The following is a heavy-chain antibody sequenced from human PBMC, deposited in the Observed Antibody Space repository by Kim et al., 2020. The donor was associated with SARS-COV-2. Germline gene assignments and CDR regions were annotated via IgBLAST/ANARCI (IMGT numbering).Heavy chain of an antibody. Sequence: GGSLRLSCAASGFVFSDYCMSWIRQAPGKGLEWISYISSGADIIYYADSVKGRFAISRDNAGNSLYLQLNSLRAEDTAVYYCVGDIIAPGSTEYFHHWGQGTLVTVSS. CDR3: VGDIIAPGSTEYFHH. CDR1: GFVFSDYC. V-gene: IGHV3-11*01. D-gene: IGHD1-1*01. CDR2: ISSGADII. J-gene: IGHJ1*01.